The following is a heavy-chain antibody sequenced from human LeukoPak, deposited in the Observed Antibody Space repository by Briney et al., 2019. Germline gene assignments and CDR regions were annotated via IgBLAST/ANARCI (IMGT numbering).Heavy chain of an antibody. Sequence: NTSETLSLTCSVFGGSISRSSYCWGWIRQPPGKGLEWIGSIYYSGSSYYNPSLKSRVTISVDTSKNQFSLKLTSVTAADTAVYYCARRDWSNTTCYAGCYYFDYWDQGTLVTVSS. V-gene: IGHV4-39*01. CDR2: IYYSGSS. CDR3: ARRDWSNTTCYAGCYYFDY. CDR1: GGSISRSSYC. D-gene: IGHD2-2*01. J-gene: IGHJ4*02.